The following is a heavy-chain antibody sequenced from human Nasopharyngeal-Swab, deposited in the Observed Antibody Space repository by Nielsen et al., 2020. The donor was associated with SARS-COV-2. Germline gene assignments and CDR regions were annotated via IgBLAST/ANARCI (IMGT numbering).Heavy chain of an antibody. D-gene: IGHD1-26*01. Sequence: LRLSCTVSGGSISSGGYYWSWIRQHPGKGLEWIGYIYYSGSTYYNPSLKSRVTISVDTSKNQFSLKLSSVTAADTAVYYCAREEWELGRGYWGQGTLVTVSS. CDR1: GGSISSGGYY. CDR2: IYYSGST. V-gene: IGHV4-31*03. CDR3: AREEWELGRGY. J-gene: IGHJ4*02.